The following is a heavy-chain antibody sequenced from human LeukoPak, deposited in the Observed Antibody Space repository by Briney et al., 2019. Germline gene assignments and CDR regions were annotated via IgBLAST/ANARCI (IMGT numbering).Heavy chain of an antibody. D-gene: IGHD5-18*01. Sequence: PSETLSLTCTVSGGSISSSSYYWGWIRQPPGKGLEWIGSIYYSGSTYYNPSLKSRVTISVDTSKNQFSLKLSSVTAADTAVYYCARVLGGYSYGDAFDIWGQGTMVTVSS. CDR3: ARVLGGYSYGDAFDI. V-gene: IGHV4-39*07. J-gene: IGHJ3*02. CDR1: GGSISSSSYY. CDR2: IYYSGST.